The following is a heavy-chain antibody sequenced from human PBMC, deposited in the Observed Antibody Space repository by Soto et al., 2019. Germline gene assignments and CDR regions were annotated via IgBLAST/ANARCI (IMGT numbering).Heavy chain of an antibody. Sequence: PGGSLRLSCAASGFTFINNAMSWVRQSPGKGLEWVSGISGTGYGTYYADSVKGRFTISRDSSNNTLYLQMNSLTAADTAVYYCARDWGLRRAPKHRGGMDVWGQGTTVTVSS. CDR2: ISGTGYGT. D-gene: IGHD3-16*01. CDR1: GFTFINNA. V-gene: IGHV3-23*01. CDR3: ARDWGLRRAPKHRGGMDV. J-gene: IGHJ6*02.